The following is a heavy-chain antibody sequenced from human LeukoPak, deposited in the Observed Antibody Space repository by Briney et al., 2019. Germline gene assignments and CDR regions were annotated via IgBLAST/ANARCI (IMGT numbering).Heavy chain of an antibody. D-gene: IGHD2-2*01. Sequence: GASVNVSCKASVYTFTSYGISWVRQAPGQGLEWMGWISAYNGNTNYAQKLQGRVTMTTDTSTSTAYMEPRSLRSDDTAVYYCERDAGPAYYYYGMDVWGEGTTVSVSS. V-gene: IGHV1-18*01. CDR3: ERDAGPAYYYYGMDV. CDR2: ISAYNGNT. J-gene: IGHJ6*01. CDR1: VYTFTSYG.